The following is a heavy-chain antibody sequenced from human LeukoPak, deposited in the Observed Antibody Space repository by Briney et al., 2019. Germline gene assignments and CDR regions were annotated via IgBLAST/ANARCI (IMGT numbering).Heavy chain of an antibody. V-gene: IGHV3-53*01. Sequence: PGGSLRLSCAASGFTVSSNYMSWVRQAPGKGLEWVSVIYSGGSTYYADSVKGRFTISRDNSKNTLYLQMNSLRAEDTAVYYCASDRRRDYYYYMDVWGKGTTVTISS. CDR3: ASDRRRDYYYYMDV. CDR1: GFTVSSNY. J-gene: IGHJ6*03. D-gene: IGHD6-6*01. CDR2: IYSGGST.